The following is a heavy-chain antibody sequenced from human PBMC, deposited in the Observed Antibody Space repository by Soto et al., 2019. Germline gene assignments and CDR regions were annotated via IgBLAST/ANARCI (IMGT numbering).Heavy chain of an antibody. CDR1: GGSFIGYY. J-gene: IGHJ6*02. Sequence: SGDLSLTCAVYGGSFIGYYWSWIRQPPGKGLEWIGEINHSGSTNYNPSLKSRVTISVDTSKNQFSLKLSSVTAADTAVYYCARYGYDTYVIDVWGQGTTVPVS. CDR3: ARYGYDTYVIDV. CDR2: INHSGST. V-gene: IGHV4-34*01. D-gene: IGHD5-12*01.